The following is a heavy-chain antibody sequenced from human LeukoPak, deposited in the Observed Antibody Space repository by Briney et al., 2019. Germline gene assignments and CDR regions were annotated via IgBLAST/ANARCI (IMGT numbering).Heavy chain of an antibody. CDR3: ARAISITMVRGRNWFDP. D-gene: IGHD3-10*01. CDR1: GYSISTSNW. CDR2: INHSGST. Sequence: SETLSLTCTVSGYSISTSNWWSWIRQPPGKGLEWIGEINHSGSTNYNPSLKSRVTISVDTSKNQFSLKLSSVTAADTAVYYCARAISITMVRGRNWFDPWGQGTLVTVSS. V-gene: IGHV4-4*02. J-gene: IGHJ5*02.